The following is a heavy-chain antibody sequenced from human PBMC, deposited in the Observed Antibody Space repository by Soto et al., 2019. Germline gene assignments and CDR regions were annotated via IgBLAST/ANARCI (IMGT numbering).Heavy chain of an antibody. CDR3: AKRLYSNYNGDS. CDR1: GFTFSYYR. D-gene: IGHD4-4*01. CDR2: ISSNSETI. J-gene: IGHJ5*01. Sequence: QLVESGGGFVQPGGSLRLSCAGSGFTFSYYRMNWVRLPPGKGLEYIAYISSNSETIHYADSVKGRFTISRDNARNSLFRQMDSLGADDTAIYYCAKRLYSNYNGDSWGQGTLVTVSS. V-gene: IGHV3-48*04.